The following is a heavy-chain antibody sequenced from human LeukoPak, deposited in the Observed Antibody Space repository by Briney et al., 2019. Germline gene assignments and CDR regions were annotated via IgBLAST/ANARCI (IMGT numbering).Heavy chain of an antibody. V-gene: IGHV4-4*07. D-gene: IGHD3-16*01. CDR3: VRLGGPNSLGDY. CDR1: GGSISNYY. Sequence: SENLSLNCTVSGGSISNYYWSWLRQPAGKGLEWIGRIYTSGSTNYNPSLKSRVIMSVDTSKNLLSLNLSSVTAADTAVYYCVRLGGPNSLGDYWGQGTLVTVSS. CDR2: IYTSGST. J-gene: IGHJ4*02.